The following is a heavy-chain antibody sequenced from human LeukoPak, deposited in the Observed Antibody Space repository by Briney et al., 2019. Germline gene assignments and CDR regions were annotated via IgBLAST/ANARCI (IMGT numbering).Heavy chain of an antibody. D-gene: IGHD3-10*01. V-gene: IGHV3-74*01. CDR1: GFTFRTHW. J-gene: IGHJ4*02. Sequence: GGSLRLSCAASGFTFRTHWMHWVRQTPGKGLVWVSRISPDGSRTAYADSVKGRFTISRDNARDTLYLQLNSLGAEDTAVYYCARVSSLWSFDYWGQGTLVTVSS. CDR2: ISPDGSRT. CDR3: ARVSSLWSFDY.